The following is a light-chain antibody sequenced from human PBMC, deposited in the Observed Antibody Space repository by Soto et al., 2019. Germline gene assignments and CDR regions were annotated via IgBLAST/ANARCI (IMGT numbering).Light chain of an antibody. CDR3: QQTFFVPRT. J-gene: IGKJ1*01. CDR1: QDVRAY. CDR2: EAS. V-gene: IGKV1-39*01. Sequence: DVQMTQSPSSLSASVGDRVTITCRASQDVRAYLNWYQQKPGKAPKLLIYEASTLEGGVPSRFSGRGYGTDFSLTISSLRPTDFATYYCQQTFFVPRTFGQGTKVEI.